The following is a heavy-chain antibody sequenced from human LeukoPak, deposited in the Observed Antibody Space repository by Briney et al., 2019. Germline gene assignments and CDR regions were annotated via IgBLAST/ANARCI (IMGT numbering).Heavy chain of an antibody. CDR1: GFTFSTYA. V-gene: IGHV3-64*01. CDR2: ISNNGGGT. Sequence: GGSLRLPCAASGFTFSTYAMHWVRQAPGKGLEYVSAISNNGGGTYYANSVKGRFTISRDNSKNTVYLQMGSLRGEDMAVYYCARELGSSSWYDYWGQGTLVTVSS. J-gene: IGHJ4*02. CDR3: ARELGSSSWYDY. D-gene: IGHD6-13*01.